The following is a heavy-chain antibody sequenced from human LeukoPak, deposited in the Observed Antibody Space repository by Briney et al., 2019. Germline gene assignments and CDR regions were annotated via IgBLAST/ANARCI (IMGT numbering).Heavy chain of an antibody. V-gene: IGHV3-66*01. CDR2: IYSGGST. J-gene: IGHJ6*02. Sequence: GGSLRLSCAASGFTFSSYSMNWVRQAPGKGLEWVSVIYSGGSTYYADSVKGRFTISRDNSKNTLYLQMNSLRAEDTAVYYCARAQTALGNYYYYGMDVWGQGTTVTVSS. D-gene: IGHD7-27*01. CDR1: GFTFSSYS. CDR3: ARAQTALGNYYYYGMDV.